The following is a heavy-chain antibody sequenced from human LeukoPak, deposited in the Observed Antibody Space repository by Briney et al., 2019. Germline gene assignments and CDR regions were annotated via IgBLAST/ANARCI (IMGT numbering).Heavy chain of an antibody. D-gene: IGHD3-10*01. CDR2: ISSSSSYI. J-gene: IGHJ5*02. CDR3: ARANPIWFGEFPYNWFDP. Sequence: GGSLRLSCAASGFTFSSYSMNWVRQAPGKGLEWASAISSSSSYIYYADSVKGRFTISRDNAKNSLYLQMNSLRSEDTAVYYCARANPIWFGEFPYNWFDPWGQGTLVTVSS. CDR1: GFTFSSYS. V-gene: IGHV3-21*04.